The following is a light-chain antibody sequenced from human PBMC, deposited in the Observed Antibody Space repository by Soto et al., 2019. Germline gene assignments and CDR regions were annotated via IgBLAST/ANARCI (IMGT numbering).Light chain of an antibody. V-gene: IGKV1-5*01. CDR3: QQYNSYSTWT. CDR2: DAS. CDR1: QSISSW. Sequence: DIQMTQSPSTLSASGGDRVTITCRASQSISSWLAWYQQKPGKAPKLLIYDASSLESGVPSRFRGSGSGTAFPLTISSLRQDEFSTYYCQQYNSYSTWTYGQRTQVEIK. J-gene: IGKJ1*01.